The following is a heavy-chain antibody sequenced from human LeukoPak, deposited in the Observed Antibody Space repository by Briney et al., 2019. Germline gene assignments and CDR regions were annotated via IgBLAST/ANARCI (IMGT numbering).Heavy chain of an antibody. Sequence: GESLKISCKASGYRFTTYWFGWVRGMPGKGLEWMGNIYPGDSDTRYSPSFQGQVTTSVDKSISTAYLQWSSLKASDTAMYYCARLGRADCGSTRWSRGAGAFDIWGQGTMVTVSS. CDR1: GYRFTTYW. CDR3: ARLGRADCGSTRWSRGAGAFDI. D-gene: IGHD2-2*01. J-gene: IGHJ3*02. V-gene: IGHV5-51*01. CDR2: IYPGDSDT.